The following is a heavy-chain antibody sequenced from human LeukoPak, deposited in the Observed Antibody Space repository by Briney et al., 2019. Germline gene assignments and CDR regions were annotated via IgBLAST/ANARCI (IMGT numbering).Heavy chain of an antibody. D-gene: IGHD3-10*01. J-gene: IGHJ4*02. CDR2: IYSGGST. CDR1: GFTVSSNY. Sequence: PGGSLRLSCAASGFTVSSNYMSWVRQAPGKGLEWVSVIYSGGSTYYADSVKGRFTISRDNSKNTLYLQMNSLRAEDTAVYYCARSYYYGSGSYYQGYWGQGTLVTVSS. CDR3: ARSYYYGSGSYYQGY. V-gene: IGHV3-53*01.